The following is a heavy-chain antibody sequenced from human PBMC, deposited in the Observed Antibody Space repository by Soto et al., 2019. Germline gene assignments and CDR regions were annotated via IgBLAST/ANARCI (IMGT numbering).Heavy chain of an antibody. CDR3: ARDRSSGSQGYYYYMDV. Sequence: GASVKVSCKASGYTFTSYAMHLVRQAPGQRLEWKGWINAGNGNTKYSQKFQGRVTITRDTSASTAYMELSSLRSEDTAVYYCARDRSSGSQGYYYYMDVWGKGTTVTVSS. D-gene: IGHD6-19*01. CDR2: INAGNGNT. CDR1: GYTFTSYA. V-gene: IGHV1-3*01. J-gene: IGHJ6*03.